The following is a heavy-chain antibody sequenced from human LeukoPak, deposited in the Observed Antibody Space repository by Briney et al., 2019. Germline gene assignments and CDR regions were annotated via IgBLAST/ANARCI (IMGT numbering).Heavy chain of an antibody. J-gene: IGHJ4*02. Sequence: GASVKVSCKASGYTFTGYYMHWVRQAPGQGLDWMGRINHNSGDTNYAQKFQGRVTMTRDTSISTAYMELSSLTSDDTAVYYCARDAWLVGATNLYYFDYWGRETLVTVSS. D-gene: IGHD1-26*01. CDR1: GYTFTGYY. V-gene: IGHV1-2*06. CDR3: ARDAWLVGATNLYYFDY. CDR2: INHNSGDT.